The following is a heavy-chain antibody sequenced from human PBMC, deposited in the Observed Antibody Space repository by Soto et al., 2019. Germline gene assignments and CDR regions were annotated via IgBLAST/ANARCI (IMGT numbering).Heavy chain of an antibody. CDR3: AREYGSGTNAFDI. V-gene: IGHV4-59*01. CDR1: GGSIGSYY. D-gene: IGHD3-10*01. CDR2: IYYSGST. J-gene: IGHJ3*02. Sequence: SETLSLTCTVSGGSIGSYYWSWIRQPPGKGLEWIGYIYYSGSTNYNPSLKSRVTISVDTSKNQFSLKLSSVTAADTAVYYCAREYGSGTNAFDIWGQGTMVTVSS.